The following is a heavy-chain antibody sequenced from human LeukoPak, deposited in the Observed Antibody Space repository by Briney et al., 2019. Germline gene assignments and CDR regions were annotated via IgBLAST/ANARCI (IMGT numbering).Heavy chain of an antibody. J-gene: IGHJ6*03. Sequence: HTGGSLRLSCAASGFTFSSYWMSWVRQAPGKGLEWVANIKQDGSEKYYVDSVKGRFTISRENAKNSLYLQMNSLRDDDTAMYYCARGASGHSSNWNFPYYYYYMDVWGKGTTVTISS. CDR3: ARGASGHSSNWNFPYYYYYMDV. D-gene: IGHD1-1*01. CDR2: IKQDGSEK. CDR1: GFTFSSYW. V-gene: IGHV3-7*01.